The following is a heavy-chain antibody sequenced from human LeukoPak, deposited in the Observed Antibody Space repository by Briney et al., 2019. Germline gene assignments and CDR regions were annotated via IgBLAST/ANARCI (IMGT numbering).Heavy chain of an antibody. D-gene: IGHD2-2*03. CDR3: AKDGSDFDFDY. V-gene: IGHV3-30*02. Sequence: PGGSLRLSCAASGFTFSNYGMHWVRQAPGKGLERVAFIQYDGSSKSYADSVKGRFTISRDNSKNTLYLQTNSLRTDDTALYYCAKDGSDFDFDYWGQGTLVTVSS. CDR1: GFTFSNYG. J-gene: IGHJ4*02. CDR2: IQYDGSSK.